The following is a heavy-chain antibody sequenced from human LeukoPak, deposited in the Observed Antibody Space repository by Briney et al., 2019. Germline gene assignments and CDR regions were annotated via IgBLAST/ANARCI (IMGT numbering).Heavy chain of an antibody. CDR1: RYTPTINS. CDR2: ISAYNVNT. V-gene: IGHV1-18*01. J-gene: IGHJ6*03. Sequence: AALKDSPVASRYTPTINSISRVRHALRQGLGWVAWISAYNVNTNYAQKLQGRVTMTTDTSTSTAYMELRSLRSDDTAVYYCARVRGGSSWYEYYYYYYMDVWGKGTTVTVSS. D-gene: IGHD6-13*01. CDR3: ARVRGGSSWYEYYYYYYMDV.